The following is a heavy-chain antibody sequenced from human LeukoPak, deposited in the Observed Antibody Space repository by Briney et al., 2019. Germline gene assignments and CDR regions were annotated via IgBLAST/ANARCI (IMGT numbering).Heavy chain of an antibody. Sequence: PGGSLRLSCAASGFNISNNYMNWVRQTPGKGLEWVSVIYSGGSTYYADSVKGRFTISRDNSRNTLYLQMNNLRAEDTAVYYCARESFDEWGQGTLVTVSS. CDR2: IYSGGST. CDR3: ARESFDE. J-gene: IGHJ5*02. V-gene: IGHV3-66*01. CDR1: GFNISNNY.